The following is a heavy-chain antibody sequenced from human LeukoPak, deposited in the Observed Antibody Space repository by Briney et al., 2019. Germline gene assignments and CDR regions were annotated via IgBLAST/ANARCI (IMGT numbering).Heavy chain of an antibody. CDR3: ARDRGAHFDY. J-gene: IGHJ4*02. V-gene: IGHV1-69*05. D-gene: IGHD3-10*01. Sequence: SVKVSCKASGGTFSSYAISWVRQAPGQGLEWMGRIIPIFGTANSAQKFQGRVTITTDESTSTAYMELSSLRSEDTAVYYCARDRGAHFDYWGQGTLVTVSS. CDR2: IIPIFGTA. CDR1: GGTFSSYA.